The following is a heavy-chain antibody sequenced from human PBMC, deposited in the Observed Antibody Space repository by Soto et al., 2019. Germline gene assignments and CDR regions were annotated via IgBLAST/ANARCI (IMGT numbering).Heavy chain of an antibody. CDR3: AKGLTGQCSGGSCYPFDY. D-gene: IGHD2-15*01. CDR2: ISGSGTFT. J-gene: IGHJ4*02. CDR1: GFTFSSYA. Sequence: GGSLRLSCAASGFTFSSYAMAWVRQAPGKGLERVSGISGSGTFTYYADSVKGRFTISRDNSKNTLHLQMNSLRGEDTAVYYCAKGLTGQCSGGSCYPFDYWGQGALVTVSS. V-gene: IGHV3-23*01.